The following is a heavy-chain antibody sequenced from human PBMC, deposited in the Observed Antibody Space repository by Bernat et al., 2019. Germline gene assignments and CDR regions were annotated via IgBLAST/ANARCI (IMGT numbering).Heavy chain of an antibody. D-gene: IGHD6-13*01. CDR1: GFTFDDYA. J-gene: IGHJ4*02. Sequence: EVQLVESGGGLVQPGRSLRLSCAASGFTFDDYAMHWVRQAPGKGLEWVSGISWNSGSIGYADSVKGRFTISRDNAKNSLYLLMNSLRAEDTALYYCAKDSSSSWYRDFDYWGQGTLVTVP. CDR3: AKDSSSSWYRDFDY. CDR2: ISWNSGSI. V-gene: IGHV3-9*01.